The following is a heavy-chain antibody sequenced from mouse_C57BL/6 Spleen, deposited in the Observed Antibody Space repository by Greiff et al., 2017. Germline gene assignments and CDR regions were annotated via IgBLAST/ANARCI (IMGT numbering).Heavy chain of an antibody. CDR2: IDPSDSYT. CDR1: GYTFTSYW. V-gene: IGHV1-69*01. J-gene: IGHJ4*01. D-gene: IGHD1-1*01. CDR3: ARSSSSYGYAMDY. Sequence: QVQLQQPGAELVMPGASVKLSCKASGYTFTSYWMHWVQQRPGQGLEWIGEIDPSDSYTNYNPKFKGKSTSTVDQSSRTAYMQISSLTSEDAAVYYSARSSSSYGYAMDYWGQGTSVTVSS.